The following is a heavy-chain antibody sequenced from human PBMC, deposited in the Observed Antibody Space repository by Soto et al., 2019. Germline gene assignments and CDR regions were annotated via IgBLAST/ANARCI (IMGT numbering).Heavy chain of an antibody. V-gene: IGHV3-23*01. Sequence: GGSLRLSCAASGFTFSSYAMSWVRQAPGKGLEWVSAISGSGGSTYYADSVKGRFTISRDNSKNTLYLQMSSLRAEDTAVYYCAKYPGSWSRTWPVFDYWGQGTLVTVSS. CDR3: AKYPGSWSRTWPVFDY. CDR1: GFTFSSYA. J-gene: IGHJ4*02. CDR2: ISGSGGST. D-gene: IGHD6-13*01.